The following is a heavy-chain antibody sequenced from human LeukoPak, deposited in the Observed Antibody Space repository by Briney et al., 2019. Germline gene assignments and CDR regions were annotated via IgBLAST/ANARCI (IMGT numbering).Heavy chain of an antibody. CDR3: ARSLYSSSPYYFHY. Sequence: SETLSLTCTVSGGSISSYYWSWIRQPAGKGLEWIGRIYTSGSTNYNPSLKSRVTMSVDTSKNQFSLKLSSVTAADTAVYFCARSLYSSSPYYFHYWGQGTLVTVSS. J-gene: IGHJ4*02. CDR2: IYTSGST. V-gene: IGHV4-4*07. CDR1: GGSISSYY. D-gene: IGHD6-13*01.